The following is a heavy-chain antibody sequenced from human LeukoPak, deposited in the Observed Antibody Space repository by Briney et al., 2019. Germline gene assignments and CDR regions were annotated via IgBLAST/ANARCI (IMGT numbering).Heavy chain of an antibody. V-gene: IGHV4-61*08. Sequence: SETLSLTCTVSGGSISSGGYYWSWIRQHPGKGLEWIGYIYYSGSTNYNPSLKSRVTISVDTSKNQFSLKLSSVTAADTAVYYCARGVNGGVVVAAVNFDYWGQGTLVTVSS. CDR2: IYYSGST. J-gene: IGHJ4*02. CDR1: GGSISSGGYY. CDR3: ARGVNGGVVVAAVNFDY. D-gene: IGHD2-15*01.